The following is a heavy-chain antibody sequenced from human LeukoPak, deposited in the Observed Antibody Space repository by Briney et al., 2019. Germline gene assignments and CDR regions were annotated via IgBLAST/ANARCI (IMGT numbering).Heavy chain of an antibody. Sequence: PGGSLRLSCAAPGFTFSSYWMSWVRQAPGKGLEWVANIKQDGSEKYYVDSVKGRFTISRDNAKNSLYLQMNSLRAEDTAVYYCARVAYCGGDCYFDYWGQGTLVTVSS. CDR2: IKQDGSEK. D-gene: IGHD2-21*01. V-gene: IGHV3-7*01. J-gene: IGHJ4*02. CDR1: GFTFSSYW. CDR3: ARVAYCGGDCYFDY.